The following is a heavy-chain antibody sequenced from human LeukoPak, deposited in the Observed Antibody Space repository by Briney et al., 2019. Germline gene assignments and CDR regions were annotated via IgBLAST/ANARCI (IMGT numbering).Heavy chain of an antibody. V-gene: IGHV4-38-2*02. CDR1: GYSISSGYY. D-gene: IGHD2-2*01. CDR2: IYHSGST. Sequence: KPSETLSLTCSVSGYSISSGYYWGWIRQPPGKGLEWIGSIYHSGSTYYNPSLKSRVTISVDTSKNQFSLKLSSVTAADTAVYYCARVGVVPEDAFDIWGQGTMVTVSS. CDR3: ARVGVVPEDAFDI. J-gene: IGHJ3*02.